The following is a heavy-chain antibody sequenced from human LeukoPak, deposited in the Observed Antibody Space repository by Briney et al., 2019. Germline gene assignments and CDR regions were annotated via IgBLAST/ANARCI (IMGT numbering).Heavy chain of an antibody. CDR1: GFTFGDYA. CDR2: IRSKAYGGTT. V-gene: IGHV3-49*03. CDR3: TRSIVVVTALIQGGDY. Sequence: PGGSLRLSCTASGFTFGDYAMSWFRQAPGKGLEWVGFIRSKAYGGTTEYAASVKGRFTISRDDSKSIAYLQMNSLKTEDTAVYYCTRSIVVVTALIQGGDYWGQGTLVTVSS. J-gene: IGHJ4*02. D-gene: IGHD2-21*02.